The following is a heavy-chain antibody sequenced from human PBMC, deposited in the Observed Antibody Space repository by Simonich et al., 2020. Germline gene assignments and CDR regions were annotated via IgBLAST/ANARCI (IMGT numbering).Heavy chain of an antibody. Sequence: QVQLVQSGAEVKKPGASVKVSCKASGYTFTGYYIHWGRQAHGQGLEWVGGINPNSGGTTWAEKFQGRVTRTRDTSISTAYMELSRLRSDDTAVYYCARWPSIPASYGSGSYFDYWGQGTLVTVSS. CDR2: INPNSGGT. J-gene: IGHJ4*02. D-gene: IGHD3-10*01. CDR3: ARWPSIPASYGSGSYFDY. V-gene: IGHV1-2*02. CDR1: GYTFTGYY.